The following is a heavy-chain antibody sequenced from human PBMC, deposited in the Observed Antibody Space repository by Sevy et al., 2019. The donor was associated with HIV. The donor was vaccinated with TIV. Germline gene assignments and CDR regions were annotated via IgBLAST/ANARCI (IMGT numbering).Heavy chain of an antibody. Sequence: GESLKISCAASGFTVIYNYMSWVRQAPGKGLEWVSVIYSGGSTYYAGSVKGRFTISRDNSKNTLFLQMDSLRVEDTAVYYCARLNKGNWFDPWGQGTLVTVSS. CDR3: ARLNKGNWFDP. CDR1: GFTVIYNY. J-gene: IGHJ5*02. V-gene: IGHV3-53*01. CDR2: IYSGGST.